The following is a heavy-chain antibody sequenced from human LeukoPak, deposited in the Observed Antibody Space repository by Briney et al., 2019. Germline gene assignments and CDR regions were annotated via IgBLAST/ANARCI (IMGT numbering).Heavy chain of an antibody. CDR1: GFTFSSYA. J-gene: IGHJ4*02. Sequence: PGGSLRLSCAASGFTFSSYAMHWVRQAPGKGLEWVAVISYDGSNKYYADSVKGRFTISRDNSKNTLYLQMNSLRAEDTAVYYCAKVAGYSYGCDYWGQGTLVTVSS. V-gene: IGHV3-30-3*01. CDR3: AKVAGYSYGCDY. CDR2: ISYDGSNK. D-gene: IGHD5-18*01.